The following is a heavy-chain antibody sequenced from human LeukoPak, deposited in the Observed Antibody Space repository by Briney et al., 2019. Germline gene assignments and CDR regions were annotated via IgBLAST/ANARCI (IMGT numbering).Heavy chain of an antibody. CDR3: ARVVDHYYGSGSYPLYYYYYGMDV. J-gene: IGHJ6*02. CDR1: GGSFSGYY. CDR2: INHSGST. Sequence: KPSETLSLTCAVYGGSFSGYYWSWIRQPPGKGLEWIGEINHSGSTNYHPSLKSRVTISVDTSKNQFSLKLSSVTAADTAVYYCARVVDHYYGSGSYPLYYYYYGMDVWGQGTTVTVSS. V-gene: IGHV4-34*01. D-gene: IGHD3-10*01.